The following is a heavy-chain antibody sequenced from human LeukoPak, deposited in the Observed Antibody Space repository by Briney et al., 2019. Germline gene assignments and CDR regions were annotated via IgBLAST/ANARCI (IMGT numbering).Heavy chain of an antibody. V-gene: IGHV3-7*05. CDR2: IKQGGSES. J-gene: IGHJ4*02. Sequence: PGGSLRLSCAASGFTFRNYWMSWVRQAPGKGLEWVANIKQGGSESYYVDSVKGRFTISRDNAENSLYLQMNSLRAEDTAVYYCARGISSSWYYWGQGTLVTVSS. CDR3: ARGISSSWYY. D-gene: IGHD6-13*01. CDR1: GFTFRNYW.